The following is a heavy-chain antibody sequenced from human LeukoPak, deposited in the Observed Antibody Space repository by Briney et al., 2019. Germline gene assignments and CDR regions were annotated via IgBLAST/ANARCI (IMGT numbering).Heavy chain of an antibody. CDR2: MNPNNGNT. CDR3: ARGDPQLRLLGY. D-gene: IGHD5-12*01. V-gene: IGHV1-8*03. Sequence: GASVKVSCKASGYTFTSYVINWVRQATGQGLEWMGWMNPNNGNTGFAQKFQGRVTITRNTSISTAYMELSSLTFEDTAVYYCARGDPQLRLLGYWGQGTLLTVSS. J-gene: IGHJ4*02. CDR1: GYTFTSYV.